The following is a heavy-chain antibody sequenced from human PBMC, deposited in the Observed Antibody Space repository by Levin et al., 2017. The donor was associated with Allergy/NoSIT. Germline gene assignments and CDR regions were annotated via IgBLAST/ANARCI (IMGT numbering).Heavy chain of an antibody. D-gene: IGHD3-3*01. CDR3: ARDLRGLWSGLYYFDY. V-gene: IGHV4-39*07. CDR1: GGSISSSSYY. J-gene: IGHJ4*02. CDR2: IYYSGST. Sequence: SETLSLTCTVSGGSISSSSYYWGWIRQPPGKGLEWIGSIYYSGSTYYNPSLKSRVTISVDTSKNQFSLKLSSVTAADTAVYYCARDLRGLWSGLYYFDYWGQGTLVTVSS.